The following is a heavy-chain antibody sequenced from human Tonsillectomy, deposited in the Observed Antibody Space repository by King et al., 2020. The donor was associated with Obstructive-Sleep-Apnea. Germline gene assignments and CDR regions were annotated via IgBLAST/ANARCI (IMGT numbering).Heavy chain of an antibody. CDR3: ATRNGGFFYFIDY. CDR2: IYWDDDK. Sequence: QFTLKESGPTLVKPTQTLTLTCTFSGFSLTTTQMGVGWIRQPPGKALEWLALIYWDDDKRYNPSRKPKLTITKDTSRNQVVLTMTNMDPVDTSKYYCATRNGGFFYFIDYGGPGTLVTVSS. J-gene: IGHJ4*02. CDR1: GFSLTTTQMG. D-gene: IGHD3-22*01. V-gene: IGHV2-5*02.